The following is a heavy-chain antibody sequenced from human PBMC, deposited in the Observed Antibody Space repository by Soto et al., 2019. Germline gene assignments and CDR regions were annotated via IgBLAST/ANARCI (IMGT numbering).Heavy chain of an antibody. Sequence: QITLKESGPPLVKPTQTLTLTCTFSGFSLTTDRVGVGWIRQPPGEALEWLAVIYWDDSKTYRPSLESRLTITKDTSKTPVALTMTNMASLDTATYYCAHAYGGRSLYWGQGTLVTVSS. J-gene: IGHJ4*02. CDR1: GFSLTTDRVG. V-gene: IGHV2-5*02. CDR3: AHAYGGRSLY. D-gene: IGHD1-26*01. CDR2: IYWDDSK.